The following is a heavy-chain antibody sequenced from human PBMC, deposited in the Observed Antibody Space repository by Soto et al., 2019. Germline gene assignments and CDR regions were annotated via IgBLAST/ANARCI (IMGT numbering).Heavy chain of an antibody. D-gene: IGHD3-16*01. J-gene: IGHJ4*02. Sequence: EVQLVESGGGLVQPGGSLRLSCAASGLTINRFHMTWVRQAPEKGLEWVSVIQRGGNRNYADSVKGRFSISRHDSKNTVYLQMDCLTPEDTATYYCATHSGEYWGQGTLVSVSS. CDR3: ATHSGEY. CDR2: IQRGGNR. V-gene: IGHV3-53*04. CDR1: GLTINRFH.